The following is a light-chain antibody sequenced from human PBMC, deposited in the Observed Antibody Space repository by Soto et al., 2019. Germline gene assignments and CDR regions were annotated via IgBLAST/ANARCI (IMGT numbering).Light chain of an antibody. Sequence: QAVVTQPPSASGTPGQRVTISCSGSDSDIGSHAVDWYQQFPGTAPKLLIYSNDQRPSGVPDRFSGSKSGTSASLAISDLQYGDEGFYYCATWAASVRGVVIGGGTKLTVL. CDR2: SND. CDR3: ATWAASVRGVV. CDR1: DSDIGSHA. V-gene: IGLV1-44*01. J-gene: IGLJ2*01.